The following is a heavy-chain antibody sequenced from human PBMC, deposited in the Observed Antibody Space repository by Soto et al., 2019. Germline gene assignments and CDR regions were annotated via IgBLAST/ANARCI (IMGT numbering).Heavy chain of an antibody. CDR3: ARQVVVAAPRWFDP. J-gene: IGHJ5*02. Sequence: SETLSLTCTVSGGSISSSSYYWGWIRQPPGKGLEWIGSIYYSGSTYYNPSLKSRVTISVDTSKNQFSLKLSSVTAADTAVYYCARQVVVAAPRWFDPWGQGTLVTVSS. V-gene: IGHV4-39*01. CDR2: IYYSGST. CDR1: GGSISSSSYY. D-gene: IGHD2-15*01.